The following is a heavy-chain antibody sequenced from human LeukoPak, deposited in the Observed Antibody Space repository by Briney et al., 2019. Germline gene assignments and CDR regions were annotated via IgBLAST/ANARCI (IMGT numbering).Heavy chain of an antibody. V-gene: IGHV3-23*01. Sequence: GGSLRLSCAASGFTFSSYAMSWVRQAPGKGLEWVSTINGRGSSTYYADSVEGRFTISRDNAKNTLYLQMNSLRAEDTAVYYCTREVSGSLYFDYWGQGTLVTVSS. J-gene: IGHJ4*02. CDR1: GFTFSSYA. CDR3: TREVSGSLYFDY. CDR2: INGRGSST. D-gene: IGHD1-26*01.